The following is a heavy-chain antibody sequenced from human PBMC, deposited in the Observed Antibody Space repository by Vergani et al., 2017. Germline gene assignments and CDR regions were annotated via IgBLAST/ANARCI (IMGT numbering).Heavy chain of an antibody. CDR1: GYTFTGYY. V-gene: IGHV1-2*02. CDR2: INPNSGGT. D-gene: IGHD3-10*01. Sequence: QVQLVQSGAEVKKPWASVKVSCKASGYTFTGYYMHWVRQAPGQGLEWMGWINPNSGGTNYAQKFQGRVTMTRDTSISTDYMELSRLRSDDTAVYYCARDRSYGSGSYYNGSLGYWGQGTLVTVSS. CDR3: ARDRSYGSGSYYNGSLGY. J-gene: IGHJ4*02.